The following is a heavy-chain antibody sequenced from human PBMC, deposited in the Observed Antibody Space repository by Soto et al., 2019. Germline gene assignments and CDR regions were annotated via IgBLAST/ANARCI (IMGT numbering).Heavy chain of an antibody. CDR3: TTYYFYYGMDV. CDR1: GGSFSCYS. V-gene: IGHV4-34*01. J-gene: IGHJ6*02. Sequence: SETRSLTCAVYGGSFSCYSWSWSRQPPGKGLEWIGEIDHSGSTNYNPSLKSRVTISADTSKNQFSLKLSSVTAADTAVYYCTTYYFYYGMDVWGQGTTVTVSS. CDR2: IDHSGST.